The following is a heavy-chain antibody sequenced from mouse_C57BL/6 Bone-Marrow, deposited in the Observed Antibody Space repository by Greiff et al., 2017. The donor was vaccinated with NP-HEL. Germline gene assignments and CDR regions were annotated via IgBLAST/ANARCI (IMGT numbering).Heavy chain of an antibody. CDR2: FDPNSGGT. Sequence: VQLQQPGAELVKPGASVKLSCKASGYTFTNYWMHWVKQRPGRGLEWIGRFDPNSGGTKYNEQFKSKATMPVDKPSSTAYMQLSSLTSEDSAVYYCARYYYGSGYFDYWGQGTTLTVSS. V-gene: IGHV1-72*01. J-gene: IGHJ2*01. CDR1: GYTFTNYW. D-gene: IGHD1-1*01. CDR3: ARYYYGSGYFDY.